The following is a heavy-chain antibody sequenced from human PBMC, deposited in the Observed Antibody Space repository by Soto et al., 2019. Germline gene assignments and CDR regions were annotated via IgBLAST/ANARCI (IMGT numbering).Heavy chain of an antibody. CDR3: ARDTGATVAGTCDF. J-gene: IGHJ4*01. Sequence: QLVQSGGGLVQPGGSLRLSCAASGFLFDNFWMTWVRQAPGKGLEWVAHIKQDGSETYYVDSVKGRFTISRDNSRDSLYLQTNSLRADDTAMYYCARDTGATVAGTCDFCGHGTLVTVSS. D-gene: IGHD6-19*01. V-gene: IGHV3-7*01. CDR2: IKQDGSET. CDR1: GFLFDNFW.